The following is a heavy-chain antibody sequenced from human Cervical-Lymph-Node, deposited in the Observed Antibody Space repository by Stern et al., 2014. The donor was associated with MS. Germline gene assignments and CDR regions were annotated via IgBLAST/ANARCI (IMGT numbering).Heavy chain of an antibody. V-gene: IGHV3-30*18. CDR3: ANGSGMDV. D-gene: IGHD1-26*01. J-gene: IGHJ6*02. CDR2: ISSDVSNK. Sequence: VQLVESGGGVVQPGRSLRLSFPASGFTFSSYGMHCVRQAPGKGLAWVAVISSDVSNKYYADPVKGRFRISRANFQNTLYLELNSLRAEDAAVYYCANGSGMDVWGQGTTVTVSS. CDR1: GFTFSSYG.